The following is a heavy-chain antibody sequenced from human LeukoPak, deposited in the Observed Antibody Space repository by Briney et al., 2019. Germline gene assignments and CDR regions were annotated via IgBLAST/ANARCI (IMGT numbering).Heavy chain of an antibody. J-gene: IGHJ6*03. V-gene: IGHV4-34*01. D-gene: IGHD3-22*01. Sequence: SETLSLTCAVYGGSFSGYHWTWIRQSPGEGLEWIGDINPSGSTYYNPSLKSRLTISVDTSKNQFSLKLRSVTAADTAVYYCARGRHDITMIVVVMTSVSYYLDVWGKGTTITVS. CDR3: ARGRHDITMIVVVMTSVSYYLDV. CDR2: INPSGST. CDR1: GGSFSGYH.